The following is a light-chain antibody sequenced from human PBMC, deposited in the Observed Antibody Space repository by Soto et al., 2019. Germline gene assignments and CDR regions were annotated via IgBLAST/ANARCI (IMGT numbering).Light chain of an antibody. J-gene: IGKJ4*01. CDR3: MNAVQTLT. V-gene: IGKV2-28*01. Sequence: DIVLTQSPLSLAVTLGEPASISCRSSQSPLHSNENTYLDWYLQKPGQSPQLLIYSASNRASGVPDRFSGSGSGTDFTLKISRVEAEDVGVYYCMNAVQTLTFGGGTKVEIK. CDR2: SAS. CDR1: QSPLHSNENTY.